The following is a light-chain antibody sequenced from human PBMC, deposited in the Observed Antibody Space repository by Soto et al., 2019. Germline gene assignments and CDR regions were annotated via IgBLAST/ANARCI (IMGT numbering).Light chain of an antibody. CDR1: SSNIGAGYD. CDR2: GNN. V-gene: IGLV1-40*01. CDR3: QSYDSSLSGSYV. J-gene: IGLJ1*01. Sequence: QLVLTQPPSVSGAPGQRVTISCTGSSSNIGAGYDVHWYQRLPGTAPKVLIYGNNNRPSGVPDRFSGSKSGTSAFLAITGLQAEDEADYYCQSYDSSLSGSYVFGTGTKLTVL.